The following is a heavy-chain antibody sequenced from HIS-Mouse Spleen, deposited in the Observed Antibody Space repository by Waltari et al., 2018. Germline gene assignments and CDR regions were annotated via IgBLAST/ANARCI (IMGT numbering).Heavy chain of an antibody. D-gene: IGHD3-10*01. CDR3: ARDVLLWFGEFDDAFDI. Sequence: QVQLVQSGAEVKKPGASVKVPCKASGYPYTGHYLHLVTRAPGQGLEWRGWINPNSGGTNYAQTFQGRVTMTRDTSISTAYMELSRLRSDDTAVYYCARDVLLWFGEFDDAFDIWGQGTMVTVSS. CDR2: INPNSGGT. CDR1: GYPYTGHY. J-gene: IGHJ3*02. V-gene: IGHV1-2*02.